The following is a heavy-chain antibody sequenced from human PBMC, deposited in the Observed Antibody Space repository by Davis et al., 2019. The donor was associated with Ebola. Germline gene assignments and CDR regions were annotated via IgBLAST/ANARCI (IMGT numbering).Heavy chain of an antibody. CDR2: ISGSGAST. Sequence: GESLKISCAASGFTFSSYSMNWVRQAPGKGLEWVSGISGSGASTYYADSVKGRFTISRDNSKNTLYLQMNSLRAEDTAVYYCAKGWGSSGWYYFDYWGQGTLVTVSS. J-gene: IGHJ4*02. CDR1: GFTFSSYS. CDR3: AKGWGSSGWYYFDY. V-gene: IGHV3-23*01. D-gene: IGHD6-19*01.